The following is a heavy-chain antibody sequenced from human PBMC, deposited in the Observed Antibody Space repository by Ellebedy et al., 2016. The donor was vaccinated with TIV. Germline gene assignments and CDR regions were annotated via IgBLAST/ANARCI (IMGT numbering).Heavy chain of an antibody. CDR2: IYYSGST. J-gene: IGHJ5*02. CDR3: ARHGGSGWYSWFDP. CDR1: GGSISSYY. V-gene: IGHV4-59*08. D-gene: IGHD6-19*01. Sequence: MPSETLSLTCTVPGGSISSYYWSWIRQPPGKGLEWIGYIYYSGSTNYNPSLKSRVTITVDTSKNQFSLKLSSVTAADTAVYYCARHGGSGWYSWFDPWGQGTLVTVSS.